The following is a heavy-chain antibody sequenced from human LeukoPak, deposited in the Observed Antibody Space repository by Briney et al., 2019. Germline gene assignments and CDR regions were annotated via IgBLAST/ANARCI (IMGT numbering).Heavy chain of an antibody. CDR3: ARGWTDTKYAMGYFDY. V-gene: IGHV3-30-3*01. J-gene: IGHJ4*02. Sequence: GGSLRLSCAASGFTFSSYAMHWVRQAPGKGLEWVAVISYDGSNKYYADSVKGRFTISRDNSKNTLYLQMNSLRAEDTAVYYCARGWTDTKYAMGYFDYWGQGTLVTVSS. CDR1: GFTFSSYA. D-gene: IGHD2-8*01. CDR2: ISYDGSNK.